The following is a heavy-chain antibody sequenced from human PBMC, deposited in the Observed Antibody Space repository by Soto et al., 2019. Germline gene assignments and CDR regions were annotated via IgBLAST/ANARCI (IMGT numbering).Heavy chain of an antibody. D-gene: IGHD2-2*01. CDR3: ARGNRIVLVPAARVYYGMDV. CDR1: GGTFSSYA. CDR2: IIPIFGTA. Sequence: SVKVSCKASGGTFSSYAISWVRQAPGQGLEWMGGIIPIFGTANYAQKFQGRVTITADESTSTAYMELSSLRSEDTAVYYCARGNRIVLVPAARVYYGMDVWGQGTTVTVSS. J-gene: IGHJ6*02. V-gene: IGHV1-69*13.